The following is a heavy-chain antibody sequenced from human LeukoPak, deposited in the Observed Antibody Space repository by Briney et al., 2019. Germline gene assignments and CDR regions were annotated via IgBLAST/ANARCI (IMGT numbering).Heavy chain of an antibody. CDR2: ISSSGTTI. V-gene: IGHV3-11*04. D-gene: IGHD3-22*01. Sequence: GGSLRLSCAASGFTFSDYYMSWIRQAPGKGLEWVSHISSSGTTIYYADSVKGRFTISRDNAKNSLYLQMNSLRAEDTAVYYCARGRARAYYDSSGYWYYFDYWGQGTLVTVTS. CDR3: ARGRARAYYDSSGYWYYFDY. CDR1: GFTFSDYY. J-gene: IGHJ4*02.